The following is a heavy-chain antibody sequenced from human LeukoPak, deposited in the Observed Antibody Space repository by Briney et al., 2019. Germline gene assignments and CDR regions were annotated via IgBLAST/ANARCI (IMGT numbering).Heavy chain of an antibody. CDR3: ARDLRYGYCSGGSCYPFDC. CDR2: TYHRSKLYN. D-gene: IGHD2-15*01. Sequence: SQTLSLTCAISGDSILSKSAAWNWIRQSPSRGLEWLGRTYHRSKLYNDYAVYVKGLITINPDTSNTQFSLQLNSMTPEDTAVYYCARDLRYGYCSGGSCYPFDCWGQGTLVTVSS. V-gene: IGHV6-1*01. CDR1: GDSILSKSAA. J-gene: IGHJ4*02.